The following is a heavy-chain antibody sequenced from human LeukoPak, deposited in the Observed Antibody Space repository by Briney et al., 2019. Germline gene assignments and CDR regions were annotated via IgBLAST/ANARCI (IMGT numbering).Heavy chain of an antibody. J-gene: IGHJ4*02. V-gene: IGHV3-23*01. Sequence: GGSLRLSCVASGFTFTSYAMNWVRQAPGKGLEWLSTISGTGDSTYYADSVKGRFTIPRDNSKNTLYLQMNSLRAEDTAIYYCAKEETIVVVVPAAPFDYWGQGTLVTVSS. CDR2: ISGTGDST. D-gene: IGHD2-2*01. CDR3: AKEETIVVVVPAAPFDY. CDR1: GFTFTSYA.